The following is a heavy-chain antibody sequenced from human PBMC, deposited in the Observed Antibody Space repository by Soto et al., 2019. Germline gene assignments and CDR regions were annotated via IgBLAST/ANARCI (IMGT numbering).Heavy chain of an antibody. D-gene: IGHD1-26*01. Sequence: QLQLQESGPGLVKPSETLSLTCTVSGGSISSSSYYWGWIRQPPGKGLEWIGSIYYSGSTYYNPSLKRRATPSADTSKNQSALKLSSVTAADTAVYYCARHEGGSKPVDYWGQGTLVTVSS. V-gene: IGHV4-39*01. CDR1: GGSISSSSYY. CDR3: ARHEGGSKPVDY. J-gene: IGHJ4*02. CDR2: IYYSGST.